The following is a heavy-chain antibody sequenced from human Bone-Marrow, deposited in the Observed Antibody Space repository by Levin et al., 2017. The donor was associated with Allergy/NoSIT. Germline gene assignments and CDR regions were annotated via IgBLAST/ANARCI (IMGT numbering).Heavy chain of an antibody. Sequence: VSGPTLVKPTQTLTLTCTFSGFSFNNNGVGVAWIRQPPGKALEWLAIVYWDDEKRYSPSLRSRLTITKDTSNNRVVLTMTNMNPVDTGTYYCARILRGSGWFGDGFDVWGKGTMVTVSS. CDR1: GFSFNNNGVG. D-gene: IGHD6-19*01. J-gene: IGHJ3*01. CDR3: ARILRGSGWFGDGFDV. V-gene: IGHV2-5*02. CDR2: VYWDDEK.